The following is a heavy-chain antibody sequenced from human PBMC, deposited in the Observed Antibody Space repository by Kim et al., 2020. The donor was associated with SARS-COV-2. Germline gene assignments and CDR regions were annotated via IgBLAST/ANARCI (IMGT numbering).Heavy chain of an antibody. V-gene: IGHV4-39*01. J-gene: IGHJ4*02. D-gene: IGHD2-15*01. CDR3: KLGYCSGGSCLFDY. Sequence: PSLKSRVPISVDTSKNQFSLKLSSVTAADTAVYYCKLGYCSGGSCLFDYWGQGTLVTVSS.